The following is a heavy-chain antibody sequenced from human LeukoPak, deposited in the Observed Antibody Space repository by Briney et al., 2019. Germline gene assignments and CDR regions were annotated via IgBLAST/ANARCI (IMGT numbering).Heavy chain of an antibody. CDR2: IYHSGST. CDR1: GDSITNGNYY. V-gene: IGHV4-30-2*01. CDR3: ARQPVAPYYSSSSHPEGMDV. D-gene: IGHD6-13*01. J-gene: IGHJ6*02. Sequence: SETLSLTCTVSGDSITNGNYYWSWIRQPPGKGLEWFGYIYHSGSTYYNPSLKSRVTISVDTSKNQFSLKLSSVTAADTAVYYCARQPVAPYYSSSSHPEGMDVWGQGTTVTVSS.